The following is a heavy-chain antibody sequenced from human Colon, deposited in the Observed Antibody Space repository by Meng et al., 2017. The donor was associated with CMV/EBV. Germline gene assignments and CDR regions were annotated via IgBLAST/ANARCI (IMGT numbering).Heavy chain of an antibody. D-gene: IGHD2-15*01. V-gene: IGHV3-21*01. CDR3: AGYSKSSIY. CDR2: ITTSGSTF. CDR1: GINIHFYS. J-gene: IGHJ4*01. Sequence: ETLSLTCAASGINIHFYSIQWVRQAPGKGLEWISSITTSGSTFYYADPVKGRFTVSRDNTRGTVSLQMNSLRAEDTAVYYCAGYSKSSIYWGQGTLVTVSS.